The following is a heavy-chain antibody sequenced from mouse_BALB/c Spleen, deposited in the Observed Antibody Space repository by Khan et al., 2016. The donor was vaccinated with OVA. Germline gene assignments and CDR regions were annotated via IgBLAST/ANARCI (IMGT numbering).Heavy chain of an antibody. D-gene: IGHD1-1*01. V-gene: IGHV5-9-3*01. CDR2: ISSSGDYI. Sequence: EVELVESGGDLVRPGGSLKLSCSASGFTFSTYAMSWVRQTPEKRLEWVATISSSGDYIYYPDSVKGRFTISRATAKNTLYLQMSSLRSEDTAMYYCARRNYGPFAYWGQGTLVTVSA. CDR3: ARRNYGPFAY. CDR1: GFTFSTYA. J-gene: IGHJ3*01.